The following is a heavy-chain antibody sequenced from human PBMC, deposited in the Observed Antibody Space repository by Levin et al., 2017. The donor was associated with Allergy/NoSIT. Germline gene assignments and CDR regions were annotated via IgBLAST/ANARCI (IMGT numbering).Heavy chain of an antibody. J-gene: IGHJ3*02. Sequence: PGGSLRLSCTVSGGSISSYYWSWIRQPPGKGLEWIGYIYYSGSTNYNPSLKSRVTISVDTSKNQFSLKLSSVTAADTAVYYCARHSPQGWLQPLGNKGAFDIWGQGTMVTVSS. D-gene: IGHD5-24*01. V-gene: IGHV4-59*08. CDR1: GGSISSYY. CDR3: ARHSPQGWLQPLGNKGAFDI. CDR2: IYYSGST.